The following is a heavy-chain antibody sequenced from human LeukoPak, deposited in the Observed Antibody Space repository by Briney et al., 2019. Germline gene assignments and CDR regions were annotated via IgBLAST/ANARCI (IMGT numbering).Heavy chain of an antibody. V-gene: IGHV1-69*04. J-gene: IGHJ6*02. D-gene: IGHD3-10*01. Sequence: SVKVSCKASGGTFSSYAISWVRQAPGQGLEWMGRIIPILGIANYAQKFQGRVTITADKSTSTAYMELSSLRSEDTAVYYCARGTYIVRGRNYYYYGMDVWGQGTTVTVSS. CDR1: GGTFSSYA. CDR2: IIPILGIA. CDR3: ARGTYIVRGRNYYYYGMDV.